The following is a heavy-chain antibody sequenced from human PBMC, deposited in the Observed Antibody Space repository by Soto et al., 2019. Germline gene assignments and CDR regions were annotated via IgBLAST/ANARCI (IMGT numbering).Heavy chain of an antibody. CDR1: GYTFTGYY. CDR2: INPNSGGT. Sequence: ASVKVSCKASGYTFTGYYMHWVRQAPGQGLEWMGWINPNSGGTNYAQKFQGRVTMTRDTSISTAFMELSRLRSDDTAVYYCARSSGGIAVAGTNYWGQGTLVTVSS. D-gene: IGHD6-19*01. V-gene: IGHV1-2*02. CDR3: ARSSGGIAVAGTNY. J-gene: IGHJ4*02.